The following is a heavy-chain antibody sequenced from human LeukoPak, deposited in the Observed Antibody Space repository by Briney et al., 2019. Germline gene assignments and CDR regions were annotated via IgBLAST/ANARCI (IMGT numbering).Heavy chain of an antibody. CDR1: GFTFSSYS. V-gene: IGHV3-21*01. D-gene: IGHD4-23*01. CDR3: ARVRWAATTRDAFDN. CDR2: ISSSGSYI. J-gene: IGHJ3*02. Sequence: GGSLRLSCAASGFTFSSYSMNWVRQAPGKGLEWVSSISSSGSYIYYADSVKGRFTISRDNAKNSLYLQMNSLRTEDTAVYYCARVRWAATTRDAFDNWGQGTMVTVSS.